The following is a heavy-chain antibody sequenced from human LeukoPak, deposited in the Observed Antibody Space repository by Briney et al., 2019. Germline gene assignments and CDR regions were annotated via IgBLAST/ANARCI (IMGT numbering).Heavy chain of an antibody. J-gene: IGHJ4*02. CDR1: GFTFSSYA. V-gene: IGHV3-23*01. D-gene: IGHD1-26*01. CDR3: ARDSVGATNYFDY. CDR2: ISGSGVNT. Sequence: GGSLRLSCAASGFTFSSYAMSWVRQAPGKGLEWVSIISGSGVNTYYADSVKGRFTISRDNSKNTLYLQMNSLRAEDTAVYYCARDSVGATNYFDYWGQGTLVTVSS.